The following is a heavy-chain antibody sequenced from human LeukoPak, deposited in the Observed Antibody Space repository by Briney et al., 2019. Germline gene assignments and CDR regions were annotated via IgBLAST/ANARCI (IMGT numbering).Heavy chain of an antibody. V-gene: IGHV3-23*01. CDR3: AKGPWIAAAGTHYFDY. D-gene: IGHD6-13*01. CDR2: ISGSGGST. CDR1: GFSLGSFW. J-gene: IGHJ4*02. Sequence: PGGSLRLSCTASGFSLGSFWIHWVRQAPGKGLEWVSAISGSGGSTYYADSVKGRFTISRDNSKNTLYLQMNSLRAEDTAVYYCAKGPWIAAAGTHYFDYWGQGTLVTVSS.